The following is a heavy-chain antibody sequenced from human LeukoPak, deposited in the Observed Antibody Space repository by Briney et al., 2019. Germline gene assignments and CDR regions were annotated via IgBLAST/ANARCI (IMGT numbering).Heavy chain of an antibody. CDR1: GFSFTMYG. J-gene: IGHJ4*02. Sequence: TGGSLRLSCAASGFSFTMYGIHWVRQAPGKGLEWVAIISTDGNNEYYANSVKGRFTISRDNSKNTLYLQMNSLRAEDTAVYYCAKEGFGWYYYDNWGQGTLVTVSS. D-gene: IGHD2-15*01. V-gene: IGHV3-30*18. CDR3: AKEGFGWYYYDN. CDR2: ISTDGNNE.